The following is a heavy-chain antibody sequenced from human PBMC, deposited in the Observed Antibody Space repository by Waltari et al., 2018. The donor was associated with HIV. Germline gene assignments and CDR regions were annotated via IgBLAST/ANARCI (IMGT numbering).Heavy chain of an antibody. D-gene: IGHD3-3*01. Sequence: EVQLVESRGRLVTPGGSLRLSCAASGFTFSSYSMTWVRQAPWKGLECVSSISSSSSYIYYADSVKGRFTISRDNAKNSLYLQMNSLRAEDTAVYYCARDTSFWSSPDLDAFDIWGQGTMVTVSS. V-gene: IGHV3-21*01. CDR1: GFTFSSYS. J-gene: IGHJ3*02. CDR2: ISSSSSYI. CDR3: ARDTSFWSSPDLDAFDI.